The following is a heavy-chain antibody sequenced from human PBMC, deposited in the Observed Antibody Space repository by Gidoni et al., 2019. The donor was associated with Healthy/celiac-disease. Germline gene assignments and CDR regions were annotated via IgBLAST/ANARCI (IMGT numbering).Heavy chain of an antibody. J-gene: IGHJ6*02. CDR2: IYYSGST. Sequence: QVQLQESGPGLVKPSETLSLTCTVSGGSISSYYWSWIRQPPGKGLEWIGYIYYSGSTNDNPSLKSRVTISVDTSKNQFSLKRSSVTAADTAVYYCAREPITGTTGGMDVWGQGTTVTVSS. CDR3: AREPITGTTGGMDV. V-gene: IGHV4-59*01. D-gene: IGHD1-20*01. CDR1: GGSISSYY.